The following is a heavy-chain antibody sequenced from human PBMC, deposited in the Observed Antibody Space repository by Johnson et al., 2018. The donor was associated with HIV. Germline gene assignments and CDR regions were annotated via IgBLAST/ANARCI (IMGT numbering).Heavy chain of an antibody. D-gene: IGHD3-16*01. CDR3: ARGRGALDI. CDR2: IKQDGSEK. Sequence: VQLVESGGAVVRPGGSLRLSCAASGFTFSSYWMTWVRQAPGKGLEWVANIKQDGSEKYFVDSVEDRFTISRDNAKNSLYLQMNRLRDEDTAMYYCARGRGALDIWGQGTMVTVSS. CDR1: GFTFSSYW. J-gene: IGHJ3*02. V-gene: IGHV3-7*04.